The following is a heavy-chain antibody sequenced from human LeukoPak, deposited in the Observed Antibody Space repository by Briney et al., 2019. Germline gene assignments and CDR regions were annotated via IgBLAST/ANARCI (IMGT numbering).Heavy chain of an antibody. CDR3: ARSVYQLLSLNFYF. D-gene: IGHD2-2*01. CDR2: ISSSGSTI. V-gene: IGHV3-48*03. CDR1: GFTFSSYE. J-gene: IGHJ4*02. Sequence: GGSLRLSCAASGFTFSSYEMNWVRQAPGKGLEWVSYISSSGSTIYYADSVKGRFTISRDNAKNSLYLQMNSLRAEDTAVYYCARSVYQLLSLNFYFWGQGTLVTVSS.